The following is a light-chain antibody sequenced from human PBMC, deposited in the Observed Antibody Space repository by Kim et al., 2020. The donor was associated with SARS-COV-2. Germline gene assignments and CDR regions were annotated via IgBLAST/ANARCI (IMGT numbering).Light chain of an antibody. V-gene: IGLV3-1*01. J-gene: IGLJ1*01. CDR2: QDD. Sequence: SMSQGQTANSTYSGDKLGNKRACWYKQKPGQSPVLIIYQDDKRPSGIPKRFSASNSGSTATLTISGTQTMDDADYYCQAWDNGTAVFGTGTKVTVL. CDR3: QAWDNGTAV. CDR1: KLGNKR.